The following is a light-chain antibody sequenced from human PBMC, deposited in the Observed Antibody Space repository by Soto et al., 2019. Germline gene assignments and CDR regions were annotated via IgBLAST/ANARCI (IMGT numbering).Light chain of an antibody. J-gene: IGKJ4*01. CDR1: QSVSSSY. CDR2: GAS. Sequence: EIVLTQSPGTLSLSAGERATLSCRASQSVSSSYLAWYQQKPGQAPRLRIYGASSRATGIPDRLSGSGSGTDFTLTISGMEPEDFAVYSCQHYDSSPTFGGGTKVDIK. CDR3: QHYDSSPT. V-gene: IGKV3-20*01.